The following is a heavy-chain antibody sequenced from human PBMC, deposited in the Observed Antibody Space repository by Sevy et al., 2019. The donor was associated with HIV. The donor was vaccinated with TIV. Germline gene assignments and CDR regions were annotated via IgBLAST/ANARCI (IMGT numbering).Heavy chain of an antibody. CDR1: GFTFSSYS. J-gene: IGHJ4*02. V-gene: IGHV3-48*02. CDR3: ARVDYGDYVFFDY. Sequence: GGSLRLSCAASGFTFSSYSMNWVRQAPGKGLEWVSYISSSSSTIYYADSVKGRFTNSRDNAKNSLYLQMNSLRDEDTAVYYCARVDYGDYVFFDYWGQGTLVTVSS. CDR2: ISSSSSTI. D-gene: IGHD4-17*01.